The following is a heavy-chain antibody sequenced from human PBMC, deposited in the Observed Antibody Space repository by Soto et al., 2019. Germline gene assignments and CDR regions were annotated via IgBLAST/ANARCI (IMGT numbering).Heavy chain of an antibody. D-gene: IGHD6-6*01. CDR3: ARHYASVYSSSSLLDY. Sequence: QLQLQESGPGLVKPSETLSLTCTVSGGSISSSSYYWGWIRQPPGKGLEWIGSIYYSGSTYYNPSLKSRVTISVDTSKNQFSLKLSSVTAADTAVYYCARHYASVYSSSSLLDYWGQGTLVTVSS. CDR2: IYYSGST. V-gene: IGHV4-39*01. J-gene: IGHJ4*02. CDR1: GGSISSSSYY.